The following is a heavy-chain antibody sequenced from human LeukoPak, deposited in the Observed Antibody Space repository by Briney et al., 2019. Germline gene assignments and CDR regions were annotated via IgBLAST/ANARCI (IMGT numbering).Heavy chain of an antibody. J-gene: IGHJ6*02. CDR3: ARDPWRIYGMDV. D-gene: IGHD3-3*01. V-gene: IGHV1-18*04. CDR2: ISAYNGNT. CDR1: GYTFTGYY. Sequence: ASVKVSCKASGYTFTGYYMHWVRQAPGQGLEWMGWISAYNGNTNYAQKLQGRVTMTTDTSTSTAYMELRSLRSDDTAVYYCARDPWRIYGMDVWGQGTTVTVSS.